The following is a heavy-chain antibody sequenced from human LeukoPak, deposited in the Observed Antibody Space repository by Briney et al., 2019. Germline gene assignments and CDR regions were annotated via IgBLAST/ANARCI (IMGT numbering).Heavy chain of an antibody. CDR1: GFSFSTYW. CDR3: VRDGAYSSGWFGFDFDY. Sequence: PGGSLRLSCAASGFSFSTYWMSWVRQAPGKGLEWVANIKQDGSEKYYVDSVKGRFTISRDNAKNSLYLQMNSLRAEDTAVFYCVRDGAYSSGWFGFDFDYWGQGTLVTVSS. D-gene: IGHD6-19*01. V-gene: IGHV3-7*01. J-gene: IGHJ4*02. CDR2: IKQDGSEK.